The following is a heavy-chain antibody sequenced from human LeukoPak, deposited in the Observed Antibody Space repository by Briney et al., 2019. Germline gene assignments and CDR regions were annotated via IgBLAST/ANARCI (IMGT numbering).Heavy chain of an antibody. V-gene: IGHV3-23*01. CDR1: GFTFSSCA. CDR3: AKEQLLPYYFDY. J-gene: IGHJ4*02. CDR2: ISGSGGST. D-gene: IGHD2-15*01. Sequence: GGSLRLSCAASGFTFSSCAMSWVRQAPGKGLEWVSAISGSGGSTYYADSVKGRFTISRDISKNTLYLQMNSLRAEDTAVYYCAKEQLLPYYFDYWGQGTLVTVSS.